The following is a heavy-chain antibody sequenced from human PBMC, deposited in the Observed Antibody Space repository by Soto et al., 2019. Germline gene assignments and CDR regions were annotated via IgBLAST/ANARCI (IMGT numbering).Heavy chain of an antibody. V-gene: IGHV5-10-1*01. CDR3: ARGAHWFDP. J-gene: IGHJ5*02. CDR2: IDPSDSYT. Sequence: ESLKISCKAYGYSFTSYRITWVRQMPGKGLEWMGRIDPSDSYTNYSPSFQGHVTISADKSITTAYLQWSSLEASDTAIYYCARGAHWFDPWGQGTLVTVSS. CDR1: GYSFTSYR.